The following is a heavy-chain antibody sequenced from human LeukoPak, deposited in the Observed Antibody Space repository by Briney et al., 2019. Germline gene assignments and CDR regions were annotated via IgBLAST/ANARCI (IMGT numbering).Heavy chain of an antibody. CDR1: GGSISSYY. J-gene: IGHJ4*02. V-gene: IGHV4-59*01. CDR2: ISYSGST. Sequence: SETLSLTCTVSGGSISSYYWSWIRQPPGKGLEWIGYISYSGSTNYNPSLKSRVTISVDTSKNQFSLKLSSVTAADTAVYYCARGVVGGLYYFDYWGQGTLVTVSS. CDR3: ARGVVGGLYYFDY. D-gene: IGHD2-21*01.